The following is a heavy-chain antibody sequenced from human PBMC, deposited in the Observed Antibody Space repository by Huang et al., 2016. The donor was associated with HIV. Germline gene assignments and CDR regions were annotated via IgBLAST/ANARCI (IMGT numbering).Heavy chain of an antibody. CDR1: GFGFSNYA. J-gene: IGHJ3*02. CDR2: ISKDRTTK. D-gene: IGHD5-12*01. V-gene: IGHV3-30-3*01. Sequence: QGQLVESGGGVVRPGRSLRLSCAASGFGFSNYAMHWVRQAPGKRLEWVRIISKDRTTKYYANYVKGRFTISRDNFKNTLYLQMNRLRGDDTAVYYCTREYTVAGAFDIWGQGTMVTVSS. CDR3: TREYTVAGAFDI.